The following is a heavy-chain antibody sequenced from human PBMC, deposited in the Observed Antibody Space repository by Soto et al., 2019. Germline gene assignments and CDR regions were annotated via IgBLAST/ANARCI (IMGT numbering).Heavy chain of an antibody. Sequence: HVQLVQSGAEVKKPGSSVKVSCKASEGTFNNYAVTWVRQAPGQGLEWMGGIIPSSGTPNYAQRFQDRVTITADESTSTVYMELSSLRSEDTALYYCASSYGTSWYGDYWGQGTLVTVSS. CDR3: ASSYGTSWYGDY. J-gene: IGHJ4*02. CDR1: EGTFNNYA. D-gene: IGHD6-13*01. V-gene: IGHV1-69*01. CDR2: IIPSSGTP.